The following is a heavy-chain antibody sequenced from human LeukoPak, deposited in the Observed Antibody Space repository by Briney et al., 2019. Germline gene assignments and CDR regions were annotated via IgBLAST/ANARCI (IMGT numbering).Heavy chain of an antibody. Sequence: VSLRLSCAASGFTFSSYWMSWVRQAPGKGLEWVANIKQDGSEKYYVDSVKGRFTISRDNAKNSLYLQMNSLRAEDTAVYYCARVDDGSYVYYYYYYMDVWGKGTTVTISS. J-gene: IGHJ6*03. CDR2: IKQDGSEK. V-gene: IGHV3-7*01. CDR3: ARVDDGSYVYYYYYYMDV. CDR1: GFTFSSYW. D-gene: IGHD3-10*01.